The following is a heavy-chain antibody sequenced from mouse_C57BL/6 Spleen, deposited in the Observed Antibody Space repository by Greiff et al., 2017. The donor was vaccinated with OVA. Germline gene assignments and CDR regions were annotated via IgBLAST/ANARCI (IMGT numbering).Heavy chain of an antibody. CDR1: GYTFTSYW. D-gene: IGHD3-2*02. CDR3: ARGAQATHAMDY. J-gene: IGHJ4*01. Sequence: VQLKQPGAELVMPGASVKLSCKASGYTFTSYWMHWVKQRPGQGLEWIGEIDPSDSYTNYNQKFKGKSTLTVDKSSSTAYMQLSSLTSEDSAVYYCARGAQATHAMDYWGQGTSVTVSS. CDR2: IDPSDSYT. V-gene: IGHV1-69*01.